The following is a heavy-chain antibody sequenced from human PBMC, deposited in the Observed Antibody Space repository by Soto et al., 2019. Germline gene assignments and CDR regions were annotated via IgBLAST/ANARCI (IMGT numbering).Heavy chain of an antibody. Sequence: EEQLVASGGGLVQPGGSLRLSCAASGFTFSNHYMNWVRQTPGKGLEWVSSINRDSTVTYYADSVKGRFTISRDNARNSLSLQMNSLRAEDTAVYYCLNGDYYVGPGTLVTVSS. CDR1: GFTFSNHY. J-gene: IGHJ4*02. D-gene: IGHD3-16*01. CDR2: INRDSTVT. V-gene: IGHV3-48*01. CDR3: LNGDYY.